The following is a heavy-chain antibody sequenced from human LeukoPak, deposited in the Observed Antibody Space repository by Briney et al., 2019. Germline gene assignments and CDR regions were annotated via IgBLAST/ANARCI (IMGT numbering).Heavy chain of an antibody. CDR1: GYTFTGYY. J-gene: IGHJ5*02. D-gene: IGHD2-15*01. CDR3: ARAYCNGGSCYSRWFDP. CDR2: INPNSGGT. Sequence: ASVKVSCKASGYTFTGYYMHWVRQAPGQGLEWMGRINPNSGGTNYAQKFQGRVTMTRDTSISTAYMELSRLRSDDTAVYYCARAYCNGGSCYSRWFDPWGQGTLVTVSS. V-gene: IGHV1-2*06.